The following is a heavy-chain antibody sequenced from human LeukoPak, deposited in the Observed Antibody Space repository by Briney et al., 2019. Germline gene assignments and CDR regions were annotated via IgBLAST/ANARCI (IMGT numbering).Heavy chain of an antibody. CDR2: IYTSGST. CDR3: ARLAITTLDKSFDY. Sequence: SETLSLTCTVSGGSISSGSYYWSWIRQPAGKGLEWIGRIYTSGSTNYNPSLKSRVTISVDTSKNQFSLKLSSVTAADTAVYYCARLAITTLDKSFDYWGQGTLVTVSS. CDR1: GGSISSGSYY. D-gene: IGHD4-11*01. J-gene: IGHJ4*02. V-gene: IGHV4-61*02.